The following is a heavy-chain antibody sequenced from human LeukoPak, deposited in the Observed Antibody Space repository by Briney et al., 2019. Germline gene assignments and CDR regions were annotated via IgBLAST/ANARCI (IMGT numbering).Heavy chain of an antibody. Sequence: PSETLSLTCTVSDDSISSYYWSWLRQPTGKALECIGYIYINGDTNSNPSLKSRVTMSLDTSKKQFSLQLRSVTAADTAVYFCARTARVFDHWGQGLLVTVSS. D-gene: IGHD2-21*02. CDR3: ARTARVFDH. J-gene: IGHJ4*02. CDR2: IYINGDT. V-gene: IGHV4-4*08. CDR1: DDSISSYY.